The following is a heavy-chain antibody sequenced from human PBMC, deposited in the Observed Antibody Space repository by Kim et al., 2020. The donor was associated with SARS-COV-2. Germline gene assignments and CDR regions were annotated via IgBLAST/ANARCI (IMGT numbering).Heavy chain of an antibody. Sequence: SETLSLTCTVSGGSISSYYWSWIRQPPGKGLEWIGYIYYSGSTNYNPSLKSRVTISVDTSKNQFSLKLSSVTAADTAVYYCARDLYCSSTSCPSGAFDIWGQGTMVTVSS. V-gene: IGHV4-59*13. D-gene: IGHD2-2*01. CDR1: GGSISSYY. J-gene: IGHJ3*02. CDR2: IYYSGST. CDR3: ARDLYCSSTSCPSGAFDI.